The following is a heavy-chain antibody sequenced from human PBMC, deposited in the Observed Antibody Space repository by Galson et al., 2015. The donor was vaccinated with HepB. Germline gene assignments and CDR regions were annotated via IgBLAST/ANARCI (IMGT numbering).Heavy chain of an antibody. V-gene: IGHV3-74*01. Sequence: SLRLSCAASGFTFSSYWMHWVRQAPGKGLVWVSRINSDGSSASYADSVKGRFTISRDNAKNTLYLQMNSLRAEDTAVYYCARGSYRYSGSYYSHWGQGTLVTISS. J-gene: IGHJ4*02. CDR1: GFTFSSYW. D-gene: IGHD1-26*01. CDR2: INSDGSSA. CDR3: ARGSYRYSGSYYSH.